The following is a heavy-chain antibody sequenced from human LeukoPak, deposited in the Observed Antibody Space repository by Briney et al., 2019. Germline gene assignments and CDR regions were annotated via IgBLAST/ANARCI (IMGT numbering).Heavy chain of an antibody. J-gene: IGHJ5*02. CDR3: ARGEYYYGSGKREFDP. V-gene: IGHV5-51*01. Sequence: GESLNISCKASGYRFTSYWIGWVRQMPGNGLEWMALIFPGDSDTRYNPSFRGQVTVSVDKSINTAYLQWTSLKASDTAMYYCARGEYYYGSGKREFDPWGQGTLVTVSS. D-gene: IGHD3-10*01. CDR1: GYRFTSYW. CDR2: IFPGDSDT.